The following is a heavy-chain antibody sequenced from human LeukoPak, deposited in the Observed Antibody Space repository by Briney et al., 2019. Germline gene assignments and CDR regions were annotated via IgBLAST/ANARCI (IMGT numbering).Heavy chain of an antibody. CDR2: FYYTGST. Sequence: SETLSLTCTVSGGSISSGSYFWSWLRQPPGKGLEWIGYFYYTGSTNYNPSLKSRVTISVDTSKNQFSLKLSSVTAADTAVYYCARLKSDTYASLWYYYMDVWGTGTTVTISS. J-gene: IGHJ6*03. CDR3: ARLKSDTYASLWYYYMDV. V-gene: IGHV4-61*01. CDR1: GGSISSGSYF. D-gene: IGHD3-16*01.